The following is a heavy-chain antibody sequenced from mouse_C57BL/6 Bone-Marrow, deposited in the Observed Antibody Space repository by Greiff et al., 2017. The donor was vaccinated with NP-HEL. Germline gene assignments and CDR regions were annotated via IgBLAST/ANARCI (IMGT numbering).Heavy chain of an antibody. CDR1: GYSFTGYY. V-gene: IGHV1-42*01. CDR3: ARLWLLPYYYAMDY. J-gene: IGHJ4*01. D-gene: IGHD2-3*01. CDR2: INPSTGGT. Sequence: EVQLQQSGPELVKPGASVKISCKASGYSFTGYYMNWVKQSPEKSLEWIGEINPSTGGTTYNQKFKAKATLTVDKSSSTAYMQLKSLTSEDSAVYYCARLWLLPYYYAMDYWGQGTSVTVSS.